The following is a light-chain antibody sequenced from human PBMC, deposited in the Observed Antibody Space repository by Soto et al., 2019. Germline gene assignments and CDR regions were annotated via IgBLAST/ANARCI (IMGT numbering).Light chain of an antibody. J-gene: IGKJ5*01. CDR3: QQSYSTPLIT. V-gene: IGKV1-39*01. Sequence: IQMTQSPSSLSASVGYRVTITCRASQSISSYLNWYQQKPGKAPKLLIYAASSLQSGVPSRFSGSGSGTDFTLTISSLQPEDFATYYCQQSYSTPLITFGQGTRLEIK. CDR1: QSISSY. CDR2: AAS.